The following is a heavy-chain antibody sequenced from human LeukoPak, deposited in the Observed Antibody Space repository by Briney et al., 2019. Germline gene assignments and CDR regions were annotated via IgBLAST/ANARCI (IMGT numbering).Heavy chain of an antibody. CDR2: LYYSGGT. V-gene: IGHV4-59*02. J-gene: IGHJ4*02. CDR3: ARTTYYDFRSGYYILAY. CDR1: GGAVSSYY. D-gene: IGHD3-3*01. Sequence: SETLSLTCTVSGGAVSSYYWTWIRPPPGKGLEWIGYLYYSGGTNYNPALKSRVTMSVDTATNQVSLKLSSVTAADTAVYYCARTTYYDFRSGYYILAYWGQGTPVTVSS.